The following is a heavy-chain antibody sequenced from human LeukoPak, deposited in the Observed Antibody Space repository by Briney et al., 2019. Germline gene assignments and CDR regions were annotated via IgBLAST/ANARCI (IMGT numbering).Heavy chain of an antibody. D-gene: IGHD4-23*01. CDR1: GYSFTSYW. CDR2: IYPGDSDT. CDR3: ARQLHDYGGNSLGWFDP. J-gene: IGHJ5*02. V-gene: IGHV5-51*01. Sequence: GESLKISCKGSGYSFTSYWIGWVRQMPGKGPEWMGIIYPGDSDTRYSPSFQGQVTISADKSISTAYLQWSSLKASDTAMYYCARQLHDYGGNSLGWFDPWGQGTLVTVSS.